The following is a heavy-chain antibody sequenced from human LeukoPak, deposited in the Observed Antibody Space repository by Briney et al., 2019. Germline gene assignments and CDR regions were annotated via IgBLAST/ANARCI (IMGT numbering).Heavy chain of an antibody. CDR3: ARGYPNYYAP. Sequence: GASAKVSCKASGNTFTDYYLHCVRQAPGQGLEWMGWINTNSGGTRYAQKFQGRVTMTRDTSISTAYLALSGLTAHDTAVYFTARGYPNYYAPWGQGTTVSVSS. CDR1: GNTFTDYY. CDR2: INTNSGGT. D-gene: IGHD3-16*01. V-gene: IGHV1-2*02. J-gene: IGHJ3*01.